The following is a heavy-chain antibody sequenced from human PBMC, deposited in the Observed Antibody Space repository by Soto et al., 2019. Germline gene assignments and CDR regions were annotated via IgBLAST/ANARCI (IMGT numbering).Heavy chain of an antibody. V-gene: IGHV1-69*13. CDR3: ASTFIAAADTTPFYYYYYGMDF. Sequence: GASVKVSCKASGGTFSSYAISWVRQAPGQGLEWMGGIIPIFGTANYAQKFQGRVTITADESTSTAYMELSSLRSEDTAVYYCASTFIAAADTTPFYYYYYGMDFWGQGTTVTVSS. CDR2: IIPIFGTA. CDR1: GGTFSSYA. J-gene: IGHJ6*02. D-gene: IGHD6-13*01.